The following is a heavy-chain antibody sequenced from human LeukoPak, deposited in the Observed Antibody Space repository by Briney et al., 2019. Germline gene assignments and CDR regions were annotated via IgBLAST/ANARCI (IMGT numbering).Heavy chain of an antibody. CDR2: IYHSGST. CDR3: AGTYYYDSSGYYFDY. V-gene: IGHV4-59*01. J-gene: IGHJ4*02. CDR1: GGSISSYY. D-gene: IGHD3-22*01. Sequence: SETLSLTCTVSGGSISSYYWSWIRQPPGKGLEWIGYIYHSGSTNYNPSLKSRVTISVDTSKNQFSLKLSSVTAADTAVYYCAGTYYYDSSGYYFDYWGQGTLVTVSS.